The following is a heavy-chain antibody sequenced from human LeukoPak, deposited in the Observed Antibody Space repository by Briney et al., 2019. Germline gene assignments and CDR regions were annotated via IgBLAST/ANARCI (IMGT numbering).Heavy chain of an antibody. CDR2: IYHSGST. J-gene: IGHJ4*02. CDR1: GYSISSGYY. V-gene: IGHV4-38-2*02. D-gene: IGHD7-27*01. Sequence: SETLSLTCTVSGYSISSGYYWGWIRQPPGKGLEWIGSIYHSGSTYYNPSLKSRVTISVDTSKNQFSLKLSSVTAADTAVYYCARVRTLGLSDYWGQGTLVTVSS. CDR3: ARVRTLGLSDY.